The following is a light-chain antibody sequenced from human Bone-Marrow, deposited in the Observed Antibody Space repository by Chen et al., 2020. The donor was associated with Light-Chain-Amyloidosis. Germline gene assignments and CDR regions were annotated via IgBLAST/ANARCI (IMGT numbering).Light chain of an antibody. CDR2: EVS. CDR3: CSYAGSSTSWV. V-gene: IGLV2-23*02. Sequence: QSALTQPASVSASPVQSITISSPATSSDVGSYNLVSWYQQHPGKAPKLMIYEVSKRPSGVSNRFSGSKSGNTASLTISGLQAEDEADYYCCSYAGSSTSWVFGGGTKLTVL. CDR1: SSDVGSYNL. J-gene: IGLJ3*02.